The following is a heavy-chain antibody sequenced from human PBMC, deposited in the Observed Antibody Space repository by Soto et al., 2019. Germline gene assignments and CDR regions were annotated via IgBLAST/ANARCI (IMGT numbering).Heavy chain of an antibody. J-gene: IGHJ4*02. CDR3: ARHGSSHVDPAMGSFDY. D-gene: IGHD5-18*01. V-gene: IGHV4-59*08. CDR2: IYYSGST. Sequence: SETLSLTCTVSGGSISSYYWSWIRQPPGKGLEWIGYIYYSGSTNYNPSLKSRVTISVDTSKNQFSLKLSSVTAADTAVYYCARHGSSHVDPAMGSFDYWGQGTLVTVSS. CDR1: GGSISSYY.